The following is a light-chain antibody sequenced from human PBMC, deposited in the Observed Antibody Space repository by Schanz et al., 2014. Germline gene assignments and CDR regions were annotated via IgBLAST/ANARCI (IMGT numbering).Light chain of an antibody. V-gene: IGLV2-23*02. CDR3: CSYAGSNNFGV. CDR2: DVI. Sequence: QSALTQPPSASGSPGQSITISCTGTSSDVGTSNLLSWYQQYPGKAPKLLIYDVIKRPSGVSNRFSGSKSGNTASLTISGLQTEDEADYYCCSYAGSNNFGVFGTGTKLTVL. J-gene: IGLJ1*01. CDR1: SSDVGTSNL.